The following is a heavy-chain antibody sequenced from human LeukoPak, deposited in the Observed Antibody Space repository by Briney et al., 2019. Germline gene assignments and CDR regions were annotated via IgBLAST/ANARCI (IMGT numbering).Heavy chain of an antibody. CDR3: AKDPTWEPSDAFDI. Sequence: GGSLRLSCAASGFTFDDYAMHCVRQAPGKGLEWVSGISWNSGSIGYADSVTGRFTISRDNAKNSLYLQMNSLRAEDTALYYCAKDPTWEPSDAFDIWGQGTMVTVSS. CDR2: ISWNSGSI. V-gene: IGHV3-9*01. CDR1: GFTFDDYA. J-gene: IGHJ3*02. D-gene: IGHD1-26*01.